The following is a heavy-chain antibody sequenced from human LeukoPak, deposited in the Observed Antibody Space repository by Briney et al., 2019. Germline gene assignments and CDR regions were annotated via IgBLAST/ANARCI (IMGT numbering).Heavy chain of an antibody. CDR1: GYTFTNYW. CDR3: ARHDY. Sequence: GESLQISCKGSGYTFTNYWISWVRLMPGKGLEWMGRIDPTDSYTEYSPSFQGHVTISADKSIGTAYLQWYSLKASDTAMYYCARHDYWGQGTLVTVSS. J-gene: IGHJ4*02. CDR2: IDPTDSYT. V-gene: IGHV5-10-1*01.